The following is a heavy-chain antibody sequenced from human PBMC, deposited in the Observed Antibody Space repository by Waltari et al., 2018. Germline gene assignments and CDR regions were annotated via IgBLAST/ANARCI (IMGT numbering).Heavy chain of an antibody. D-gene: IGHD3-3*01. CDR2: IDPSDSYT. Sequence: EVQLVQSGAEVKKPGESRRISCKGSGYSFTSYWISWVRQMPGNGRGWMGRIDPSDSYTNYSPSFQGHVTISADKSISTAYLQWSSLKASDTAMYYCARHPYRRTIFGVEYILGFDYWGQGTLVTVSS. V-gene: IGHV5-10-1*03. CDR1: GYSFTSYW. CDR3: ARHPYRRTIFGVEYILGFDY. J-gene: IGHJ4*02.